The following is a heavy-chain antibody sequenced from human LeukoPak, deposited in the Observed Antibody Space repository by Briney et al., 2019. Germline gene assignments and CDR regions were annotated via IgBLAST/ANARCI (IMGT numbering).Heavy chain of an antibody. J-gene: IGHJ4*02. CDR2: ISYDGSNK. CDR3: ASGFGGVIPLPNY. D-gene: IGHD3-16*02. Sequence: GGSLRLSCAASGFTFSSYAMHWVRQAPGKGLEWVAVISYDGSNKFYADSVKGRFTISRDNSKNTLYLQMNSLRAEDTAVYYCASGFGGVIPLPNYWGQGTLVTVSS. V-gene: IGHV3-30*04. CDR1: GFTFSSYA.